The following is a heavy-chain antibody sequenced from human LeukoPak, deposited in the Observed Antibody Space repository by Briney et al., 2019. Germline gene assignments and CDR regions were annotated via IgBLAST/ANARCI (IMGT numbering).Heavy chain of an antibody. CDR3: ARISTNTWYNFDC. V-gene: IGHV3-48*03. CDR2: ISSGGGSI. J-gene: IGHJ4*02. CDR1: GFSFNNHE. Sequence: GGSLRLSCVASGFSFNNHEMNWVRQAPGKGLEWVSYISSGGGSIYYADSVKGRFTISRDNAKYSLYLQMNSLRGEDTAVYYCARISTNTWYNFDCWGQGTLVTVSS. D-gene: IGHD2-2*01.